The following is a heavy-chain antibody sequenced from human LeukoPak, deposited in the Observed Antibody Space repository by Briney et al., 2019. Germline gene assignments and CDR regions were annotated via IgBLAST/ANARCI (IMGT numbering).Heavy chain of an antibody. V-gene: IGHV3-9*01. CDR1: GFTFYDYA. J-gene: IGHJ4*02. CDR2: IAWNRGNT. CDR3: AKDINSYGSGSSYNPWGPFDS. D-gene: IGHD3-10*01. Sequence: GGSLRLSCAASGFTFYDYAMQWVRHAPGKGLEWVSGIAWNRGNTGYADSVKGRFTISRDKAEKSLYLQMNSLRAEDTALYYCAKDINSYGSGSSYNPWGPFDSWGQGTLVTVSS.